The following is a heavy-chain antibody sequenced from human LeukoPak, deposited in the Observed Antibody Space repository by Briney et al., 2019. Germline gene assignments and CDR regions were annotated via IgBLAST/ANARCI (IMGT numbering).Heavy chain of an antibody. J-gene: IGHJ3*02. CDR1: GFTFSSYW. V-gene: IGHV3-7*01. Sequence: GGSLRLSCAASGFTFSSYWMSWVRQAPGKGLEWGANIKQDGSEKYYVDSVKGRFTISRDNAKNSLYLQMNSLRAEDTAVYYCARDHLNYYYDSSGYTPDAFDIWGQGTMVTVSS. CDR3: ARDHLNYYYDSSGYTPDAFDI. D-gene: IGHD3-22*01. CDR2: IKQDGSEK.